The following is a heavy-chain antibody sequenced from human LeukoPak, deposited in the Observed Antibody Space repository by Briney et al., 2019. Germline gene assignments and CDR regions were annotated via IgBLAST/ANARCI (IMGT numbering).Heavy chain of an antibody. CDR2: ISSSSSYI. CDR3: ARGYYYGSGSYPSDY. V-gene: IGHV3-21*01. J-gene: IGHJ4*02. Sequence: GGSLRLSCAASGFTFSTYSMNWVRQAPGKGLEWVSSISSSSSYIYYADSVKGRFTISRDNAKNSLYLQMNSLRAEDTAVYYCARGYYYGSGSYPSDYWGQGTLVTVSS. D-gene: IGHD3-10*01. CDR1: GFTFSTYS.